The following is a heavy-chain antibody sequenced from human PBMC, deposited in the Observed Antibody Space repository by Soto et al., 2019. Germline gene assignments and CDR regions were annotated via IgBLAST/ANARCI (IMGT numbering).Heavy chain of an antibody. CDR2: IWYDGSDK. V-gene: IGHV3-33*01. CDR3: ARGWIQTSFDY. CDR1: GFTFSTYG. J-gene: IGHJ4*02. D-gene: IGHD5-18*01. Sequence: QVQLVESGGGVVQPGRSLRLSCAASGFTFSTYGMHWVRQAPGKGLEWVALIWYDGSDKYYADSVKGRFTISRDNSKNTLYLQMNSLRDEDTAIYYCARGWIQTSFDYWGQGTLVTVSS.